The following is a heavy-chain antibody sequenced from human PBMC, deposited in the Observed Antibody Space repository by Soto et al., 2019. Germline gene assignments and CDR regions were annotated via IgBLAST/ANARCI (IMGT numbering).Heavy chain of an antibody. CDR2: ISAYNGNT. V-gene: IGHV1-18*04. Sequence: ASVKVSCKASGYTFTIYGISWVRQAPGQGLEWMGWISAYNGNTNYAQKLQGRVTMTTDTSTSTAYMELRSLRSDDTAVYYCARDSRRYFDWLLPLDYWGQGTLVTVSS. CDR3: ARDSRRYFDWLLPLDY. CDR1: GYTFTIYG. D-gene: IGHD3-9*01. J-gene: IGHJ4*02.